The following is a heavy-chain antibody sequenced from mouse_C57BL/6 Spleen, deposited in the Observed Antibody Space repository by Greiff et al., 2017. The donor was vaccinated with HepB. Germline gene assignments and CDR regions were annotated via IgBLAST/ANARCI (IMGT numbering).Heavy chain of an antibody. CDR1: GFSLTSYG. J-gene: IGHJ2*01. V-gene: IGHV2-6-1*01. CDR3: ARHGDYYGTSFDY. D-gene: IGHD1-1*01. CDR2: IWSDGST. Sequence: VQLVESGPGLVAPSQSLSITCTVSGFSLTSYGVHWVRQPPGKGLEWLVVIWSDGSTTYNSALKSRLSISKDNSKSQVFLKMNSIQTDDTAMYYCARHGDYYGTSFDYWGQGTTLTVSS.